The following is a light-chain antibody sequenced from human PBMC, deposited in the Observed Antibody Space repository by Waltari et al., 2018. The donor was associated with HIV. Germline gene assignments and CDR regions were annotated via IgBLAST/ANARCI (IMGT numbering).Light chain of an antibody. CDR2: DPP. CDR1: QRVSSS. Sequence: EIVLTQSPATLSLSLWERVTVSCRASQRVSSSLAWYQQRPGQAPRLLIYDPPIRAAGIPARFLGSGSGTDFSLTITSLEPEDFAIYYCHQRSVWPLFTFGQGTKLEIK. CDR3: HQRSVWPLFT. V-gene: IGKV3-11*01. J-gene: IGKJ2*01.